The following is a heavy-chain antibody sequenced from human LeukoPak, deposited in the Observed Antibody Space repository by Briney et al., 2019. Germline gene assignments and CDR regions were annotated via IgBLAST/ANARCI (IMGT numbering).Heavy chain of an antibody. CDR3: AREGSLVYYYYYMDV. CDR1: GFIFSSYW. V-gene: IGHV3-74*01. J-gene: IGHJ6*03. CDR2: INTDGSST. D-gene: IGHD1-26*01. Sequence: GGSLRLSCAASGFIFSSYWMHWVRHAPGKGLAWVSRINTDGSSTSYADSVKGRFTISRDNAKNTLYLQMNSLRAEDTAVYYCAREGSLVYYYYYMDVWGKGTTVTVSS.